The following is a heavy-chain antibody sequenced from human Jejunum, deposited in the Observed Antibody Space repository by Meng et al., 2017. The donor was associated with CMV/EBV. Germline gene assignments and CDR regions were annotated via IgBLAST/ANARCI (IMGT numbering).Heavy chain of an antibody. V-gene: IGHV4-61*01. CDR2: IYYSGST. D-gene: IGHD5-18*01. Sequence: SVSSCSYSWSWIRQPPGKGLEWIGYIYYSGSTNYNPSLKSRVTISVDTSKNQFSLKLSSVTAADTAVYYCAKDRVMGYTAMVIAYWGQGTLVTVSS. CDR1: SVSSCSYS. J-gene: IGHJ4*02. CDR3: AKDRVMGYTAMVIAY.